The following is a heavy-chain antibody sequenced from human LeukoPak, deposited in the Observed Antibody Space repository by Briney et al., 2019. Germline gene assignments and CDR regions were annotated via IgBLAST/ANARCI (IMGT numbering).Heavy chain of an antibody. D-gene: IGHD3-22*01. CDR1: GYTFTSYD. V-gene: IGHV1-8*01. CDR3: ARDVGVYSSGYGY. J-gene: IGHJ4*02. Sequence: ASVKVSCKASGYTFTSYDINWVRQATGQGLEWMGWTNPNSGNTGYAQKFQGRVTMTRNTSISTTYMELSSLGSEDTAVYYCARDVGVYSSGYGYWGQGTLVTVSS. CDR2: TNPNSGNT.